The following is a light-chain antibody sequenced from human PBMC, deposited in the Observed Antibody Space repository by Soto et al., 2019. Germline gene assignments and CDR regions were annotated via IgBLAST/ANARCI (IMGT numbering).Light chain of an antibody. CDR1: SSDVGGYNY. Sequence: QSALTQPASVSGSPGQSITISCTGTSSDVGGYNYVSWYQQHPGKAPKLMIYDVSNRPSGGFNRFSGSKSANTASLPISGLQAEDEADYYCSSYTSSSTRLYVFGTGTKLTVL. CDR3: SSYTSSSTRLYV. CDR2: DVS. V-gene: IGLV2-14*01. J-gene: IGLJ1*01.